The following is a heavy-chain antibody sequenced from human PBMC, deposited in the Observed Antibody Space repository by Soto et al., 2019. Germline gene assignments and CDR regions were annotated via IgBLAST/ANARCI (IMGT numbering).Heavy chain of an antibody. CDR2: ISAYNGNT. V-gene: IGHV1-18*01. Sequence: ASVKIACKTSGYTFTIYGISWVRQAPGQGLEWMGWISAYNGNTDYAQKLQGRVTMTTDTSTSTAYMELRSLRSDDTAVYYCARDKDYYYYMDVWGKGTTVTVSS. J-gene: IGHJ6*03. CDR1: GYTFTIYG. CDR3: ARDKDYYYYMDV.